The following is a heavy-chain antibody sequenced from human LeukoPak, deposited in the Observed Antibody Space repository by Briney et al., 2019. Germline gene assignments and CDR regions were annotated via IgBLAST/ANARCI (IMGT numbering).Heavy chain of an antibody. CDR3: AKDHYDYVWGSYRPSFTAGLV. V-gene: IGHV3-23*01. Sequence: PGGSLRLSCAASGFTFSSYAMSWVRQAPGKGLEWVSAIRGSGGSTYYADSVKGRFTISGDNSKNTLYLQMNSLRAEDTAVYYCAKDHYDYVWGSYRPSFTAGLVWGQGTLVTVSS. CDR2: IRGSGGST. CDR1: GFTFSSYA. J-gene: IGHJ4*02. D-gene: IGHD3-16*02.